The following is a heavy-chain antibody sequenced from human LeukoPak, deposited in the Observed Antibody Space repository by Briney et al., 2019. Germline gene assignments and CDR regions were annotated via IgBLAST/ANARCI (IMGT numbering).Heavy chain of an antibody. CDR1: GVSISSYY. CDR2: VYYTGRT. V-gene: IGHV4-59*01. D-gene: IGHD1-14*01. CDR3: ARAHRGFDP. Sequence: PSETLSLTCTVSGVSISSYYWSWIRQPPGKGLEWIGYVYYTGRTSYNPSLKSRVTISVDSSKNHFSLKLNSVTAADTAVYYCARAHRGFDPWGQGTLVTVSS. J-gene: IGHJ5*02.